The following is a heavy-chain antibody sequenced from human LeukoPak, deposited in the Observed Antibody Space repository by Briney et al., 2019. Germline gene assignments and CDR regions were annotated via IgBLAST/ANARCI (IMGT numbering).Heavy chain of an antibody. Sequence: GGSLRLSCAASGFTFSTYAMSWVRQAPGKGLEWVSAISGSGGSTYYADSVKGRFTISRDNSKNTLYLQMNSLRAEDTAVYYCAKEGYYDSSGYYDYWGQGTLVTVSS. D-gene: IGHD3-22*01. V-gene: IGHV3-23*01. CDR1: GFTFSTYA. CDR3: AKEGYYDSSGYYDY. CDR2: ISGSGGST. J-gene: IGHJ4*02.